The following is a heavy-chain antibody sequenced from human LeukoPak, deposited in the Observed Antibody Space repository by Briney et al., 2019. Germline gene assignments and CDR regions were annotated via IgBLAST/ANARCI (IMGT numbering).Heavy chain of an antibody. J-gene: IGHJ4*02. CDR2: ISGSGGTT. CDR3: AKDFPYGNYDYFDY. CDR1: GFTFSSYA. V-gene: IGHV3-23*01. Sequence: GGSLRLSCAASGFTFSSYAMNWVRQAPGKGLEWVSTISGSGGTTYYADSVKGRFTISRDNSKNTLYLQMNSLRAEDTAVYYCAKDFPYGNYDYFDYWGQGTLVTVSS. D-gene: IGHD4-11*01.